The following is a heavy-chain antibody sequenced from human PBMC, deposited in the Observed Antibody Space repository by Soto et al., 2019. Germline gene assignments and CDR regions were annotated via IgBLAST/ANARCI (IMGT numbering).Heavy chain of an antibody. Sequence: SETLSLTCTVSGGSISSGDYYWNWIRQPPGKDLEWIGYVYYSGSAYYNPSLKTRVTISVDTSKDQISLQLTSVTAADTAVYYCARALKDYYYDSNSYYYFGYIRQLPLVTASS. D-gene: IGHD3-22*01. CDR1: GGSISSGDYY. CDR2: VYYSGSA. V-gene: IGHV4-30-4*01. J-gene: IGHJ4*02. CDR3: ARALKDYYYDSNSYYYFGY.